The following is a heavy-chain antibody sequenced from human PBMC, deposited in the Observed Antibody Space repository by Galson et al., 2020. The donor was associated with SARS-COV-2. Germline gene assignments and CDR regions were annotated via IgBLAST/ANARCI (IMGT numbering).Heavy chain of an antibody. J-gene: IGHJ5*02. D-gene: IGHD3-22*01. CDR3: ARDSYDSSRFDWFDP. V-gene: IGHV3-33*01. Sequence: QLGESLKISCAASGFTFSSYGMHWVRQAPGKGLEWVAVIWYDGSNKYYADSVKGRFTISRDNSKNTLYLQMNSLRAEDTAVYYCARDSYDSSRFDWFDPWGQGTMVTVSS. CDR1: GFTFSSYG. CDR2: IWYDGSNK.